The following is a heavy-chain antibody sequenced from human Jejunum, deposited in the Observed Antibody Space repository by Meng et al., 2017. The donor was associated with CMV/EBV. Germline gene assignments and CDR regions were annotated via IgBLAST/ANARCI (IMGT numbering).Heavy chain of an antibody. CDR2: SKPSGSNT. Sequence: YNLTGYYSTWVRQAPGQGLEGMGGSKPSGSNTNYAQSFQGRVTMTRDTSISTAYMQLTGLRFDDTAVYYCARGPDVAAAVPTRWFDPWGQGALVTVSS. D-gene: IGHD6-13*01. V-gene: IGHV1-2*02. CDR3: ARGPDVAAAVPTRWFDP. J-gene: IGHJ5*02. CDR1: YNLTGYY.